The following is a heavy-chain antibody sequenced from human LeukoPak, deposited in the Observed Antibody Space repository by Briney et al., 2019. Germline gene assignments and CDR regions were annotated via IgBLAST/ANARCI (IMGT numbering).Heavy chain of an antibody. V-gene: IGHV3-53*01. CDR1: GFTVSSKY. D-gene: IGHD3-10*01. CDR3: ATSYYFGSGSYGYLAY. Sequence: PGGSLRLSCAASGFTVSSKYMSWVRQTPGKGLQWVALIYSSGDTYTADSAKGRFTISRDNSENTLYLQMDRLRAEDTAVYYCATSYYFGSGSYGYLAYWGQGTLVTVSS. CDR2: IYSSGDT. J-gene: IGHJ4*02.